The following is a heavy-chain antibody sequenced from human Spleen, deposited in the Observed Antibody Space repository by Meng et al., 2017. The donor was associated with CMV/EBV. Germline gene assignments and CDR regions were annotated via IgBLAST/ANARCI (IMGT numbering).Heavy chain of an antibody. CDR1: GFTLSTYS. J-gene: IGHJ6*02. D-gene: IGHD2-2*01. Sequence: GGSLRLSCTASGFTLSTYSMHWVRQAPGKGLEWVSYISGSGSTKYYADSVRGRFTISRDNAENSLYLQMHSLRAEDTAVYYCARGRHCSSASCEGIYYYSGLDVWGQGTTVTVSS. V-gene: IGHV3-48*04. CDR3: ARGRHCSSASCEGIYYYSGLDV. CDR2: ISGSGSTK.